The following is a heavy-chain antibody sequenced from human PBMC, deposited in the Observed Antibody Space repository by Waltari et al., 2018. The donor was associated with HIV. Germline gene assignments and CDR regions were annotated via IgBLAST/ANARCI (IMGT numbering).Heavy chain of an antibody. CDR1: GYIFTNYG. J-gene: IGHJ6*02. CDR2: ISGYNANT. CDR3: ARGLGGSYYYGVDV. Sequence: QVHPVPSGAEVKMPGASVRAPFKTSGYIFTNYGVSWVRRAPGQGLEWLGWISGYNANTNYAQRLQGRVTLTTDTSTSTAYMELRSLRSDDTAVYYCARGLGGSYYYGVDVWGQGTTVTVS. V-gene: IGHV1-18*01.